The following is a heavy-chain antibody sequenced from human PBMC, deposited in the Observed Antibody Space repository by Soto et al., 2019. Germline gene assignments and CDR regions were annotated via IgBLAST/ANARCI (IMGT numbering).Heavy chain of an antibody. CDR3: ARGVSNSGAYYTGPSAYAL. V-gene: IGHV1-69*06. CDR1: GGTFNGYG. CDR2: TVPVFDTS. J-gene: IGHJ3*01. D-gene: IGHD3-10*01. Sequence: QVQLVQSGAVVKKPGSSVEVSCKASGGTFNGYGISWVRQAPGQGLEWMGGTVPVFDTSKYAPRFQGRVTITADKSTSTAYMELSSVRSEYTAIYFCARGVSNSGAYYTGPSAYALWGQGTLVIVSS.